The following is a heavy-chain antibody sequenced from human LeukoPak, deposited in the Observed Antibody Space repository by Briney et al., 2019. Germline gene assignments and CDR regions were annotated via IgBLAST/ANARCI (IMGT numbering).Heavy chain of an antibody. Sequence: SETLSLTCTVSGGSIRSNEWSWIRQPPGKGLEWIGFVYYSGSTNYNPSLNSRVTISVATSKNQFSLKLSSVTAADTAVYYCARVENYGSGVLGHWGRGTLVAVSS. J-gene: IGHJ4*02. V-gene: IGHV4-59*01. D-gene: IGHD3-10*01. CDR2: VYYSGST. CDR3: ARVENYGSGVLGH. CDR1: GGSIRSNE.